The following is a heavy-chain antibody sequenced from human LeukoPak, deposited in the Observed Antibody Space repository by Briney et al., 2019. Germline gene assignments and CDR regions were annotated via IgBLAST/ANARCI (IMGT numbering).Heavy chain of an antibody. CDR1: GGSISSGGYY. D-gene: IGHD6-13*01. CDR3: ARGRQQSALAY. V-gene: IGHV4-31*03. CDR2: IYYSGST. Sequence: SQTLFLTCTVSGGSISSGGYYWSWIRQHPGKGLEWIGYIYYSGSTYYNPSLKSRVTISVDTSKNQFSLKLSSVTAADTAVYYCARGRQQSALAYWGQGTLVTVSS. J-gene: IGHJ4*02.